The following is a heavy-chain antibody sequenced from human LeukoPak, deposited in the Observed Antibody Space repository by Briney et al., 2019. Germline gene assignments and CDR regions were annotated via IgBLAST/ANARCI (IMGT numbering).Heavy chain of an antibody. CDR1: GGSISTYY. CDR2: IYYTGST. CDR3: ARDRGDGYDYFWDY. J-gene: IGHJ4*02. V-gene: IGHV4-59*01. D-gene: IGHD5-12*01. Sequence: SETLSLTCTVSGGSISTYYWSWIRQPPGKGLEWIGYIYYTGSTNYNPSLKSRVTISVDTSKNQFSLKLTSVTAADTAVYYCARDRGDGYDYFWDYWGQGTLVTVSS.